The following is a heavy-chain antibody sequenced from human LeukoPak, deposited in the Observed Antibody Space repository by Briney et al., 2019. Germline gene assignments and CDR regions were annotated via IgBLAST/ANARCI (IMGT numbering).Heavy chain of an antibody. CDR1: GYTFTGYY. Sequence: GASVKVSCKASGYTFTGYYMHWVRQAPGQGLEWTGWINPNSGGTNYAQKFQGRVTMTRDTSISTAYMELSRLRSDDTAVYYCARDKEWELPDAFDIWGQGTMVTVSS. CDR2: INPNSGGT. J-gene: IGHJ3*02. V-gene: IGHV1-2*02. CDR3: ARDKEWELPDAFDI. D-gene: IGHD1-26*01.